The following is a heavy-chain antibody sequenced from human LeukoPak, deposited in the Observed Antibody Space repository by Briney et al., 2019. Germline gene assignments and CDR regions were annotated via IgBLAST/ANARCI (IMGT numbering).Heavy chain of an antibody. Sequence: ASVKVSCKASGYTFTNYGITWVRQAPGQGLEWMGWINPNSGGTNYAQKFQGRVTMTRDTSISTAYMELSRLRSDDTAVYYCARAKWLQSFDYWGQGTLVTVSS. CDR1: GYTFTNYG. CDR3: ARAKWLQSFDY. V-gene: IGHV1-2*02. D-gene: IGHD5-24*01. CDR2: INPNSGGT. J-gene: IGHJ4*02.